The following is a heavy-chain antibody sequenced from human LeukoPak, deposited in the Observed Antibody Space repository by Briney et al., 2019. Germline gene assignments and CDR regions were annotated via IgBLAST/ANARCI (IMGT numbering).Heavy chain of an antibody. Sequence: GGSLRLSCAASGFTFSSYWMHWVRQAPGKGLVWVSLINSDGSSTSYADSVKGRFTISRDNAKNTLYLQMNSLRAEDTAVYYCARRGIAVAGLQVNAFDIWGQGKMVTVSS. J-gene: IGHJ3*02. V-gene: IGHV3-74*01. D-gene: IGHD6-19*01. CDR1: GFTFSSYW. CDR3: ARRGIAVAGLQVNAFDI. CDR2: INSDGSST.